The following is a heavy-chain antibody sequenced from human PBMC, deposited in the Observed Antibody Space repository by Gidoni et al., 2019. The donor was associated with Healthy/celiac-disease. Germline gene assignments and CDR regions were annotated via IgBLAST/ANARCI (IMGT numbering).Heavy chain of an antibody. J-gene: IGHJ4*02. Sequence: QVQLQQWGAGLLKPSETLSLPCAVSGGSFSGYYWSWIRQPPGKGMEWIGEINHSGSTNYNPSLKSRVTISVDTSKNQFSLKLSSVTAADTAVYYCARVGFTGGSDYWGQGTLVTVSS. D-gene: IGHD5-12*01. CDR1: GGSFSGYY. CDR2: INHSGST. V-gene: IGHV4-34*01. CDR3: ARVGFTGGSDY.